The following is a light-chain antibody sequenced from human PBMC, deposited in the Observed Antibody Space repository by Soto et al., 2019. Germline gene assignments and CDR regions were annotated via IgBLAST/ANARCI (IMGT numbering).Light chain of an antibody. CDR1: SSDVGGYEY. Sequence: QSALTQPASVSGSPGQSITISCTGTSSDVGGYEYVSWYQQHPGKAPKLLIFEVNNRPSGVSYRFSGSKSGNVASLTISGLQAEDEGDYYCSSYTSRSTYVFGTGTKLTVL. V-gene: IGLV2-14*01. J-gene: IGLJ1*01. CDR3: SSYTSRSTYV. CDR2: EVN.